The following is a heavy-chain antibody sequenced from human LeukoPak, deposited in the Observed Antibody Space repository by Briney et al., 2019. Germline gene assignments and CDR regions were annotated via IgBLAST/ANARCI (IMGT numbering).Heavy chain of an antibody. CDR2: INHSGST. CDR3: ARQNWNYPYYFDY. CDR1: GGSFSGYY. J-gene: IGHJ4*02. V-gene: IGHV4-34*01. D-gene: IGHD1-7*01. Sequence: SETLSLTCAVYGGSFSGYYWSWIRQPPGKGLEWIGEINHSGSTNYNPSLKSRVTISVDTSKNQFSLKLSSVTAADTAVYYCARQNWNYPYYFDYWGQGTLVTVSS.